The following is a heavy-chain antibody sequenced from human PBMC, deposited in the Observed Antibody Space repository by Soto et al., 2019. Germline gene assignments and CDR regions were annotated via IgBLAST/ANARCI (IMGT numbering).Heavy chain of an antibody. CDR1: GGSFSGYY. CDR3: ARGLGAARPFDY. V-gene: IGHV4-34*01. J-gene: IGHJ4*02. CDR2: INHSGST. Sequence: SETLSLTCAVYGGSFSGYYWSWIRQPPGKGLEWIGEINHSGSTNYNPSLKSRVTISVDTSKNQFSLKPSSVTAADTAVYYCARGLGAARPFDYWGQGTLVTVSS. D-gene: IGHD6-6*01.